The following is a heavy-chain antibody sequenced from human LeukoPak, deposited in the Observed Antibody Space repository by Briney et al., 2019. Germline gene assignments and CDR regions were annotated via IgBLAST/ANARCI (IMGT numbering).Heavy chain of an antibody. Sequence: GGSLRLSCAASGFTFSSYGVHWVRQAPGKGLEWVAIISHDGTNKYYGDSVKGRFTVSRDNSRNPLYLQMNSLRAEDTAVYYCARDSGRLAVAGSGVLDYWVQGTLVTVSS. CDR1: GFTFSSYG. CDR3: ARDSGRLAVAGSGVLDY. CDR2: ISHDGTNK. V-gene: IGHV3-30*03. J-gene: IGHJ4*02. D-gene: IGHD6-19*01.